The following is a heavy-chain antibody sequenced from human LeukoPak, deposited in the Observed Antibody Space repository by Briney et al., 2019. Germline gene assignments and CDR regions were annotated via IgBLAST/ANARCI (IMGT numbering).Heavy chain of an antibody. CDR2: IRYDGSNK. CDR3: AKDLLAMIVVVIPYYFDY. CDR1: GFTFSSYG. J-gene: IGHJ4*02. Sequence: PGGSPRLSCAASGFTFSSYGMHWVRQAPGKGLEWVAFIRYDGSNKYYADSVKGRFTISRDNSKNTLYLQMNSLRAEDTAVYYCAKDLLAMIVVVIPYYFDYWGQGTLVTVSS. V-gene: IGHV3-30*02. D-gene: IGHD3-22*01.